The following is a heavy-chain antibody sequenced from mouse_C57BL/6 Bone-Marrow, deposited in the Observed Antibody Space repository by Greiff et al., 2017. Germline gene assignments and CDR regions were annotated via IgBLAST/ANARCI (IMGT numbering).Heavy chain of an antibody. D-gene: IGHD1-1*01. V-gene: IGHV1-5*01. CDR2: IYPGNSDT. CDR1: GYTFTSYW. CDR3: TRRDYYVPSWFAY. Sequence: VQLKQSGTVLARPGASVKMSCKTSGYTFTSYWMHWVKQRPGQGLAWIGAIYPGNSDTSYNQKFKGKAKLTAVTSASTAYMELSSLTNEDSAVYYCTRRDYYVPSWFAYWGQGTLVTVSA. J-gene: IGHJ3*01.